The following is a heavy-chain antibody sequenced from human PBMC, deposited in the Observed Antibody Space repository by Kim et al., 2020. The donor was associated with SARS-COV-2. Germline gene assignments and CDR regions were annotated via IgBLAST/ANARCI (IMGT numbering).Heavy chain of an antibody. Sequence: GGSLRLSCAASGFTFSGSAMHWVRQASGKGLEWVGRMRSKARSYATSYAVSVSGRFTISRDDSKNTAYLQMNSLKTEDTAVYSCSYDPFDQCGQGTLVTV. CDR2: MRSKARSYAT. V-gene: IGHV3-73*01. J-gene: IGHJ4*02. CDR3: SYDPFDQ. D-gene: IGHD3-3*01. CDR1: GFTFSGSA.